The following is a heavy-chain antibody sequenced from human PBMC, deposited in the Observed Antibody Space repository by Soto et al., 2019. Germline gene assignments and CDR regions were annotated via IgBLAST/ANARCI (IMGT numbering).Heavy chain of an antibody. J-gene: IGHJ1*01. CDR3: ARVAVSGLAYFHH. CDR2: INAGNGNT. D-gene: IGHD6-19*01. CDR1: GYTFTSYA. V-gene: IGHV1-3*01. Sequence: ASVKVSCEASGYTFTSYAMHWVRQAPGQRLERMGWINAGNGNTKYSQKFQGRVTITRDTSASTAYMELSSLRSEDMAVYYCARVAVSGLAYFHHWGDRTLSTVS.